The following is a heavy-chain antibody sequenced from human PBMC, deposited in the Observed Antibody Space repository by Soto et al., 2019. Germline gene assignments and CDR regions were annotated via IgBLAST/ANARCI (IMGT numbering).Heavy chain of an antibody. V-gene: IGHV3-74*01. Sequence: PXGPLRLSCVASGXIFSNYCMYWVRQAPVMGLVWVSHINSDGSTTTYAASVKGRFTISRETTKNTLYLKMNSMRAEDTAMEYCVRAIGQYVMDVWGRGTTFTVS. CDR1: GXIFSNYC. J-gene: IGHJ6*02. D-gene: IGHD3-22*01. CDR3: VRAIGQYVMDV. CDR2: INSDGSTT.